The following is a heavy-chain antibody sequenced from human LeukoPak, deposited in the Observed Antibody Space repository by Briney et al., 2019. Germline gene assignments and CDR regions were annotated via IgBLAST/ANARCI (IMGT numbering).Heavy chain of an antibody. Sequence: AAVKVSCKASGDIFTSYDVNRVPPATGPRLEWMGWMNPDSGNTGYAQKFHGRVTMTRNTSISTAYMEPSSLRSEDTAVYYCARGAAAAGTDYWGQGTLVTVSS. CDR2: MNPDSGNT. J-gene: IGHJ4*02. CDR1: GDIFTSYD. CDR3: ARGAAAAGTDY. D-gene: IGHD6-13*01. V-gene: IGHV1-8*01.